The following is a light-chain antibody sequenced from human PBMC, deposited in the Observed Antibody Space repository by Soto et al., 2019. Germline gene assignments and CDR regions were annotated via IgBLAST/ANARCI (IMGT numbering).Light chain of an antibody. CDR3: QQYDSFSVT. J-gene: IGKJ1*01. Sequence: DIQMTQSPSSLSASVGDRVTITCQASQDVSNYLNWYQQKLGKAPKLLIYDASNLETGVPSRFSGSGSGTYFSFTISSLQPEDFATYYCQQYDSFSVTFGQGTKVEIK. CDR1: QDVSNY. CDR2: DAS. V-gene: IGKV1-33*01.